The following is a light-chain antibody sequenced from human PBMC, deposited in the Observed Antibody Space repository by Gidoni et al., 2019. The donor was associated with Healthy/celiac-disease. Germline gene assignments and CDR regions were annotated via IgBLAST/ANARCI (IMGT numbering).Light chain of an antibody. CDR2: SES. CDR3: QQSYSAWT. V-gene: IGKV1-39*01. CDR1: QSISSY. J-gene: IGKJ1*01. Sequence: DIQMTQSPSSLSASVGDRVTITCLASQSISSYLNWYQQKQGKAPKLLIYSESSLQSRVPSRFIGSGSGTDFTLTISSLQPEDFATYYCQQSYSAWTFGQGTKVEIK.